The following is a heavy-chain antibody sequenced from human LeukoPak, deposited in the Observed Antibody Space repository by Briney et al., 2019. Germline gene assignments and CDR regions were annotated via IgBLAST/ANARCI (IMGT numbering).Heavy chain of an antibody. V-gene: IGHV3-21*01. CDR3: ASAPDYGDRDDY. J-gene: IGHJ4*02. Sequence: GGSLRLSCAASGFTFSSYSMNWVREAPGKGLEWVSSISSSSSYIYYSASVKGRFTISRDNAKNSLYLQMNSLRAEDTAVYYCASAPDYGDRDDYWGQGTLVTVSS. CDR1: GFTFSSYS. D-gene: IGHD4-17*01. CDR2: ISSSSSYI.